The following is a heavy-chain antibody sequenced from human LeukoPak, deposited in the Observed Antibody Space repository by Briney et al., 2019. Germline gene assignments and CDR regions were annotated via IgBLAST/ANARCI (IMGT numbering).Heavy chain of an antibody. V-gene: IGHV4-39*01. CDR2: IYYSGST. Sequence: SETLSLTCTVSGGSISSSSYYWGWIRQPPGKGLEWIGSIYYSGSTYYNPSLKSRVTISVDTSKNQFSLKLSSVTAADTAVYYCARITESSSWSVWFDPWGQGTLVTVSS. D-gene: IGHD6-13*01. CDR1: GGSISSSSYY. CDR3: ARITESSSWSVWFDP. J-gene: IGHJ5*02.